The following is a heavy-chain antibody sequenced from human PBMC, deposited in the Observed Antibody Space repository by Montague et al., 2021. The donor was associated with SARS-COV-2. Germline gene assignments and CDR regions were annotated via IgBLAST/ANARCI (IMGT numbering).Heavy chain of an antibody. CDR1: GGSISSNLFY. Sequence: SETLSLTCTVSGGSISSNLFYWGWIRQPPGKGLEWIGSIYYSGSTYYNPSLKSRVTISVDTSKNQFSLKLSSVTAADAAVYYCARVGRQQLVRLSGMDVWGQGTTVTVS. CDR2: IYYSGST. V-gene: IGHV4-39*07. CDR3: ARVGRQQLVRLSGMDV. D-gene: IGHD6-13*01. J-gene: IGHJ6*02.